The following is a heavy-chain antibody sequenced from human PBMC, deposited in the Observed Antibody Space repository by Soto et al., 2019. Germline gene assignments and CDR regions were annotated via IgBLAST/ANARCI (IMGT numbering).Heavy chain of an antibody. V-gene: IGHV1-46*01. J-gene: IGHJ4*02. D-gene: IGHD2-2*01. CDR3: ARDLSCSSTSCYLGLDY. CDR1: GYTFTSYY. Sequence: ASVKVSCKASGYTFTSYYMHWVRQAPGQGLEWMGIINPSGGSTSYAQKFQGRVTMTRDTSTSTVYMELSSLRSEDTAVYYCARDLSCSSTSCYLGLDYWGQGTRGTSPQ. CDR2: INPSGGST.